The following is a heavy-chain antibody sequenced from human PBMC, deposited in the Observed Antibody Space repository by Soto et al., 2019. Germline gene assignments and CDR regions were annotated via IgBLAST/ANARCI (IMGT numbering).Heavy chain of an antibody. CDR3: TRVIWSGHLTSDL. CDR1: GFTFSSNS. D-gene: IGHD3-3*01. CDR2: ISSSSSTI. V-gene: IGHV3-48*02. J-gene: IGHJ5*02. Sequence: EVQVVASGGGLVQPGGSLRLSCAASGFTFSSNSMNWVRQAPGEGLEWISYISSSSSTIYEDSVKGRFTIPRDNAKNSLYLQTNSLRDEDAAVYYCTRVIWSGHLTSDLWGQGTLVTVPS.